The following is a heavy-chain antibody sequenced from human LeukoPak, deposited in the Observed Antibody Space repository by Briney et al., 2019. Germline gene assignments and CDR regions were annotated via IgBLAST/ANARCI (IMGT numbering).Heavy chain of an antibody. V-gene: IGHV3-30*03. CDR1: GFTFSSYG. CDR2: ISYDGSNK. Sequence: QSGGSLRLSCAASGFTFSSYGMHWVRQAPGKGLEWVAVISYDGSNKYYADSVKGRFTISRDNSKNTLYLQMNSLRAEDTAVYYCVRFGELIFDYWGQGTLVTVSS. J-gene: IGHJ4*02. CDR3: VRFGELIFDY. D-gene: IGHD3-10*01.